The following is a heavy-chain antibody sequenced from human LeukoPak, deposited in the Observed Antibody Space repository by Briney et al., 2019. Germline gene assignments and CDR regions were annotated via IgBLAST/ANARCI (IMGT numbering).Heavy chain of an antibody. CDR3: ARGSLCSSTSCHKRQLGWNFGFDP. CDR1: GGSISSSSYY. CDR2: IYYSGST. J-gene: IGHJ5*02. Sequence: SETLSLTCTVSGGSISSSSYYWSWIRQPPGKGLEWIGYIYYSGSTNYNPSLKSRVTISVDTSKNQFSLKLSSVTAADTAVYYCARGSLCSSTSCHKRQLGWNFGFDPWGQGTLVTVSS. V-gene: IGHV4-61*01. D-gene: IGHD2-2*01.